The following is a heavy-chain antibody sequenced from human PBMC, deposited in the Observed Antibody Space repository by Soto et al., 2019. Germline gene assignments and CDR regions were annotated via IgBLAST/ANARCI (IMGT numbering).Heavy chain of an antibody. D-gene: IGHD3-9*01. CDR1: GLSLSTTEAT. CDR2: IYWDDSE. Sequence: QITLKESGPTLVKPTQTLTLTCTFSGLSLSTTEATVGWIRQPPGKALEWLGLIYWDDSERYSPSLKSRLTITKDTSKNQVILTLTNMDPVDTATYFCARHKETTLTFDYWGQGILVTVSS. CDR3: ARHKETTLTFDY. J-gene: IGHJ4*02. V-gene: IGHV2-5*02.